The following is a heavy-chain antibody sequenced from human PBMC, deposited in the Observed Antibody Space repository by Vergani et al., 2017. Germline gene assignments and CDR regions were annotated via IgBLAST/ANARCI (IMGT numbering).Heavy chain of an antibody. Sequence: QVQLVESGGGVVQPGRSLRLSCAASGFTFSSYAMHWVRQAPGKGLEWISFISYGGDTLKYADSVKGRFTISRDNAKNTLHLQMNSLRADDTAVYYCTKGSRGYTGYFFDYWGQGTLATVSS. CDR3: TKGSRGYTGYFFDY. J-gene: IGHJ4*02. V-gene: IGHV3-30*07. CDR1: GFTFSSYA. CDR2: ISYGGDTL. D-gene: IGHD5-12*01.